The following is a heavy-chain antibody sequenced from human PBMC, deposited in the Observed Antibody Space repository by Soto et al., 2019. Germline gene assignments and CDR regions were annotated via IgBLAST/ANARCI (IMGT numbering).Heavy chain of an antibody. J-gene: IGHJ5*02. Sequence: QVQLVESGGGVVQPGRSLRLSCAASGFIFSSYAMHWVSQTPGKEPQWVSVITKEGNNVNYADSVKGRFTISRDNSKNTLYLQMNSLRAEDTALYYCTRESKIVGGTTSYWGWFDPWGQGTLVTVSS. V-gene: IGHV3-30*04. CDR1: GFIFSSYA. CDR2: ITKEGNNV. D-gene: IGHD1-26*01. CDR3: TRESKIVGGTTSYWGWFDP.